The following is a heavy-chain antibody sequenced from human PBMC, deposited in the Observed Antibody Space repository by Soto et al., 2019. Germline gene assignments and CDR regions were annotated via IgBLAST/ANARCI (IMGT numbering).Heavy chain of an antibody. J-gene: IGHJ6*03. D-gene: IGHD2-2*02. CDR3: AATAAIDYYYYMDV. CDR1: GGSISSSSYY. V-gene: IGHV4-39*01. CDR2: IYYRGST. Sequence: QLQLQESAPGLVKPSETLSLTCTVSGGSISSSSYYWGWIRQPPGKGLQWIGSIYYRGSTYYNPSLKSRVTISVDTSKNQFSLELGSVTAADTAVYYCAATAAIDYYYYMDVWGKGTTVTVSS.